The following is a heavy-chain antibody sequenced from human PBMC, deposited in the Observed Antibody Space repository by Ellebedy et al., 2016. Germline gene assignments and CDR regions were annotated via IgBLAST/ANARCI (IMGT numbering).Heavy chain of an antibody. J-gene: IGHJ2*01. CDR3: ARRGYLNL. V-gene: IGHV4-59*08. CDR2: IYYGGST. CDR1: GGSISSSF. Sequence: SETLSLTCTVLGGSISSSFWTWIRQPPGKGLEWIGYIYYGGSTSYNPSLKSRVTISVDTSKNQFSLKLSSVSAADTAVYYCARRGYLNLWGRGILVTVSS.